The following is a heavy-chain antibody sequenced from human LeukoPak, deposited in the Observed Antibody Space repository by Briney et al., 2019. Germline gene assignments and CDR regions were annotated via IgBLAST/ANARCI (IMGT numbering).Heavy chain of an antibody. CDR3: ARTSSYYDSSGYNAFDI. CDR1: GGSISSYY. CDR2: IYYSGST. Sequence: KPSETLSLTCTVSGGSISSYYWSWIRQPPGKGLEWIGYIYYSGSTNYNPSLKSRVTISVDTSKNQFSLKLSSATAADTAVYYCARTSSYYDSSGYNAFDIWGQGTMVTVSS. J-gene: IGHJ3*02. V-gene: IGHV4-59*01. D-gene: IGHD3-22*01.